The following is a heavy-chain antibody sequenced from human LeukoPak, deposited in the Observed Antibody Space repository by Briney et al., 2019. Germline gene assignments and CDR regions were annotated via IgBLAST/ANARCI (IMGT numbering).Heavy chain of an antibody. J-gene: IGHJ4*02. CDR2: MNPKSGNA. Sequence: GASVKVSCKASGYTFTSYDVNWVRQATGQGLEWMGWMNPKSGNAGYAQKFQGRVIMTRDASTTIAYMELSSVTSEDTAVYYCARGKLTHGDYVAADYWGQGTLVTVSS. D-gene: IGHD4-17*01. V-gene: IGHV1-8*01. CDR1: GYTFTSYD. CDR3: ARGKLTHGDYVAADY.